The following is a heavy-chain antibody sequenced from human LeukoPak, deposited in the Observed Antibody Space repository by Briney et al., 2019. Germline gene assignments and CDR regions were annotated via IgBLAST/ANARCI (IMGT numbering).Heavy chain of an antibody. J-gene: IGHJ2*01. V-gene: IGHV4-59*01. CDR3: ARAPRYGVSWYFDL. Sequence: SETLSLTCTVSGGSISSYYWSWIRQPPGKGLEWIGYIYYSGSTNYNPSLKSRVTISVDTSKNQFSLKLSSVTAADTAVYYCARAPRYGVSWYFDLWGRGTLVTVSS. CDR1: GGSISSYY. CDR2: IYYSGST. D-gene: IGHD4-17*01.